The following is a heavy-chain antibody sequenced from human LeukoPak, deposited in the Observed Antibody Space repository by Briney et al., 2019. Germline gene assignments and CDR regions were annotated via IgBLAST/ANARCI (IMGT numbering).Heavy chain of an antibody. CDR1: GFTFSSYG. D-gene: IGHD6-19*01. Sequence: PRGSLRLSCAASGFTFSSYGMHWVRQAPGKGLEWVAVISYDGSNKYYADSVKGRFTISRDNSKNTLYLQMNSLRAEDTAVYYCAGADTDSIAVAGTYYYYYGMDVWGQGTTVTVSS. J-gene: IGHJ6*02. V-gene: IGHV3-30*03. CDR3: AGADTDSIAVAGTYYYYYGMDV. CDR2: ISYDGSNK.